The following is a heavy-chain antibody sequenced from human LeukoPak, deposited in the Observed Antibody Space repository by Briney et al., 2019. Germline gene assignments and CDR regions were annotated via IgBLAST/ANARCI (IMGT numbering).Heavy chain of an antibody. J-gene: IGHJ5*02. D-gene: IGHD3-3*01. Sequence: PSETLSLTCAVYGGSSSGYYWSWIRQPPGKGLEWIGEINHSGSTNYNPSLKSRVTISVDTSKNQFSLKLSSVTAADTAVYYCARRTILNWFDPWGQGTLVTVSS. V-gene: IGHV4-34*01. CDR2: INHSGST. CDR3: ARRTILNWFDP. CDR1: GGSSSGYY.